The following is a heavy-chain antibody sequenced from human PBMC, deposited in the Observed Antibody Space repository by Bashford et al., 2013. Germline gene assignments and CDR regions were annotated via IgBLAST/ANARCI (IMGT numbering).Heavy chain of an antibody. V-gene: IGHV4-59*06. CDR1: GGSISSYY. CDR2: IYYSGST. D-gene: IGHD5-12*01. J-gene: IGHJ4*02. Sequence: SETLSLTCTVSGGSISSYYWSWIRQHPGEGLEWIGYIYYSGSTYYNPSLKSRVTISVDTSKNQFSLKLSSVTAADTAVYYCARYIVATTYYFDYWGQGTLVTVSS. CDR3: ARYIVATTYYFDY.